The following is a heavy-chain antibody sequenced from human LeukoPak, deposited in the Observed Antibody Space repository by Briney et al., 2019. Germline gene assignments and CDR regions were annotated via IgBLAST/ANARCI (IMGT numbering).Heavy chain of an antibody. V-gene: IGHV4-31*03. D-gene: IGHD4-17*01. CDR1: GGSISSSSYY. J-gene: IGHJ4*02. CDR2: IYYSGIT. Sequence: SETLSLTCTVSGGSISSSSYYWGWIRQPPGKGLEWIGYIYYSGITYYNPSLKTRVIISLDTSKNQFSLELTSVTAADTAVYYCARDLRGYGENDYWGQGTLVTVSS. CDR3: ARDLRGYGENDY.